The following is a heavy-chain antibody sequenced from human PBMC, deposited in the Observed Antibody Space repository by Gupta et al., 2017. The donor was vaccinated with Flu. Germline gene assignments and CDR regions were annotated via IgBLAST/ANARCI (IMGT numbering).Heavy chain of an antibody. Sequence: VGWIRQPPGKALEWLAIIYWNDDERYSSSLNNRLTITKDTSKNQVVLTMTNMDPVDTATYYCAHRTEYCSGGSCYDWFDPWGQGTLVTVSS. CDR3: AHRTEYCSGGSCYDWFDP. CDR2: IYWNDDE. J-gene: IGHJ5*02. D-gene: IGHD2-15*01. V-gene: IGHV2-5*01.